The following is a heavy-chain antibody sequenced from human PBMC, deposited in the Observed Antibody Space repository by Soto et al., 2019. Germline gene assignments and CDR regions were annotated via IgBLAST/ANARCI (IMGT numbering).Heavy chain of an antibody. D-gene: IGHD4-17*01. CDR2: ISYDGSNK. V-gene: IGHV3-30*03. CDR1: GFTFSSYG. J-gene: IGHJ4*02. Sequence: QVQLVESGGGVVQPGRSLRLSCAASGFTFSSYGMHWVRQAPGKGLEWVAVISYDGSNKYYADSVKGRFTISRDNSKNTLYLQMNSLRAEDTAVYYCWTVTTKGNDYWGQGTLVTVSS. CDR3: WTVTTKGNDY.